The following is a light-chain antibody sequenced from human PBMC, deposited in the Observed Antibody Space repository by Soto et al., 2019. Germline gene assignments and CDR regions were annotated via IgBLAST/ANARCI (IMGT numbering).Light chain of an antibody. CDR2: GAS. Sequence: EILMTQSPATLSVSPGERATLSCRASQSVSRTLAWYQQKPGQAPRLLIHGASSRATGVPARFSGSGSGTEFTLTISNLQSGDFAVYYCQQYGSSGTFGQGTKVDIK. CDR1: QSVSRT. CDR3: QQYGSSGT. J-gene: IGKJ1*01. V-gene: IGKV3-15*01.